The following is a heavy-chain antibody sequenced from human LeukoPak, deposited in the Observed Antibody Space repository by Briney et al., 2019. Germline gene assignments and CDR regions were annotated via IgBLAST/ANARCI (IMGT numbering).Heavy chain of an antibody. Sequence: GGSLRLSCVASGFTFTRNCMHWVRQAPGKGLEGVAAIPHDGSNALYADSVKGRFIISRDDSKNTQYLQMNSLRIEDSAMYYCATGSDYYYASWDQGTLVTVSS. CDR3: ATGSDYYYAS. J-gene: IGHJ5*02. V-gene: IGHV3-30*03. CDR2: IPHDGSNA. D-gene: IGHD3-3*01. CDR1: GFTFTRNC.